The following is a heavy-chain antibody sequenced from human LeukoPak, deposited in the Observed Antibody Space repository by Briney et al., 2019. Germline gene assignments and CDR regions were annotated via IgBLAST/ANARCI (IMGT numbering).Heavy chain of an antibody. CDR2: IYYSGST. Sequence: SGTLSLTCTVSGGSISNYYWSWIRQPPGKGLEWIGYIYYSGSTNYNPSLKSRVTMSVDTSKNQFSLKLSSVTAADTAVYYCARLRGWFDPWGQGTLVTVSS. J-gene: IGHJ5*02. CDR1: GGSISNYY. CDR3: ARLRGWFDP. V-gene: IGHV4-59*01.